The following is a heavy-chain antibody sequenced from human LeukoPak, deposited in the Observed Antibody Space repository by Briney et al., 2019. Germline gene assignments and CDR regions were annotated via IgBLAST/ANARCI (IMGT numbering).Heavy chain of an antibody. V-gene: IGHV4-4*07. D-gene: IGHD6-6*01. J-gene: IGHJ4*02. CDR1: GGSISSYY. Sequence: SETLSLTCTVSGGSISSYYWSWIRQPAGKGLEWIGRIYTSGSTNYNPSLKSRVTISVDTSKNQFSLKLSSVTAADTAVYYCARTTFGIAARPIDYWGQGTLVTVSS. CDR3: ARTTFGIAARPIDY. CDR2: IYTSGST.